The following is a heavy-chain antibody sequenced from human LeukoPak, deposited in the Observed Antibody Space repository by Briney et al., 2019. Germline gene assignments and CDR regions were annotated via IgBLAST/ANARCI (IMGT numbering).Heavy chain of an antibody. J-gene: IGHJ6*02. CDR2: IYYSGST. CDR3: ARLFGIYYYYGMDV. CDR1: GGSFSGYY. Sequence: SETLSLTCAVYGGSFSGYYWSWIRQPPGKGLEWIGYIYYSGSTYYNPSLKSRVTISVDTSKNQFSLKLSSVTAADTAVYYCARLFGIYYYYGMDVWGQGTTVTVSS. V-gene: IGHV4-30-4*08. D-gene: IGHD3-10*02.